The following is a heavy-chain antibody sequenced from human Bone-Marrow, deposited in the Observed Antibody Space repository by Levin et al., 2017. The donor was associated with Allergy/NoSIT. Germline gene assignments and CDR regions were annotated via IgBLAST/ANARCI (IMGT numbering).Heavy chain of an antibody. CDR2: ISWDGGST. J-gene: IGHJ4*02. V-gene: IGHV3-43D*04. CDR1: GFTFDDYA. Sequence: GESLKISCAASGFTFDDYAMHWVRQAPGKGLEWVSLISWDGGSTYYADSVKGRFTISRDNSKNSLYLQMNSLRAEDTALYYCAKDKPDYGAYSWHYFDYWGQGTLVTVSS. CDR3: AKDKPDYGAYSWHYFDY. D-gene: IGHD4-17*01.